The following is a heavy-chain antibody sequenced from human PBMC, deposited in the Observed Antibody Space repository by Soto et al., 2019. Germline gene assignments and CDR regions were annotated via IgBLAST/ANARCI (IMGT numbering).Heavy chain of an antibody. J-gene: IGHJ6*02. Sequence: PGGSLRLSCATSGFTFSYYAMSWVRQAPGKGLEWVSGISGGGSNTYYADSVKGRVTISRDNSGNTLYLQMNSLRAEDTAVYYCAKVMMAGTYFYGVDVWGQGTTVTVSS. CDR1: GFTFSYYA. CDR3: AKVMMAGTYFYGVDV. D-gene: IGHD6-19*01. CDR2: ISGGGSNT. V-gene: IGHV3-23*01.